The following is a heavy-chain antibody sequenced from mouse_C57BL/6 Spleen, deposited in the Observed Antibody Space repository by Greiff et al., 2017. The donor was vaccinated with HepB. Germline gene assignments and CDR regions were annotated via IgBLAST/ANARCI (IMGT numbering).Heavy chain of an antibody. CDR2: ISSGGDYI. D-gene: IGHD1-1*01. CDR1: GFTFSSYA. V-gene: IGHV5-9-1*02. CDR3: TRDHDYYGSNYAMDY. J-gene: IGHJ4*01. Sequence: EVNLVESGEGLVKPGGSLKLSCAASGFTFSSYAMSWVRQTPEKRLEWVAYISSGGDYIYYADTVKGRFTISRDNARNTLYLQMSSLKSEDTAMYYCTRDHDYYGSNYAMDYWGQGTSVTVSS.